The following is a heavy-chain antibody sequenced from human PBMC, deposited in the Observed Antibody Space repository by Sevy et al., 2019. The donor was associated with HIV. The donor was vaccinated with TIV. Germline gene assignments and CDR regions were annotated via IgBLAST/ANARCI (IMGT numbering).Heavy chain of an antibody. D-gene: IGHD3-22*01. J-gene: IGHJ5*02. CDR1: GDSVSSNSAA. V-gene: IGHV6-1*01. CDR3: ARAPMIVVVITNWFDP. CDR2: TYYRSRWYN. Sequence: SQTLSLTCAISGDSVSSNSAAWNWIRQSPSRGLEWLGRTYYRSRWYNDNAVSVKSRITINPDTSKNQFSLQLNSVTPEDTAVDYCARAPMIVVVITNWFDPWGQGTLVTVS.